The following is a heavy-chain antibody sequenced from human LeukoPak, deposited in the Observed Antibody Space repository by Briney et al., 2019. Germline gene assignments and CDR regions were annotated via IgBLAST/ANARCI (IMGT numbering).Heavy chain of an antibody. D-gene: IGHD4-17*01. CDR1: GFTFNDYA. J-gene: IGHJ4*02. CDR3: VKDKGDYGDLRGYLDF. Sequence: PGRSLRLSCAASGFTFNDYAMHWVRQAPGKGLEWVSGLNWNSGKIGYADSVKGRFTISRDNAKNSLYLQMNSLRPDDMALYYCVKDKGDYGDLRGYLDFWGQGTLVTVSS. CDR2: LNWNSGKI. V-gene: IGHV3-9*03.